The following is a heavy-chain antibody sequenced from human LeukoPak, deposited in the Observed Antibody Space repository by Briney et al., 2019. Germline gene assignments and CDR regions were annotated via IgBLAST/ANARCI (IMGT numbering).Heavy chain of an antibody. CDR1: GGTFSSYA. V-gene: IGHV1-69*04. J-gene: IGHJ4*02. Sequence: GASVKVSCKASGGTFSSYAISWVRQAPGQGLEWMGRIIPILGIVNYAQKFQGRVTITADKSTSTASMELSSLRSEDTAVYYCAREIAFEEYYLDYWGQGTLVTVSS. CDR3: AREIAFEEYYLDY. D-gene: IGHD3-3*02. CDR2: IIPILGIV.